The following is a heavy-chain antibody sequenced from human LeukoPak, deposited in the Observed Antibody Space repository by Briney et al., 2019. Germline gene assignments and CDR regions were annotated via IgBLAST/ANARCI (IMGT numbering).Heavy chain of an antibody. Sequence: GGSLRLSCAASGFTFSGSAMHWVRQASGKGLEWVGRIRSKANSYATAYAASVKGRFTISRDDSKNTAYLQMNSLKTEDTAVYYCTRLHYSGSSPHDCWGQGTLVTVSS. V-gene: IGHV3-73*01. D-gene: IGHD1-26*01. CDR3: TRLHYSGSSPHDC. CDR1: GFTFSGSA. CDR2: IRSKANSYAT. J-gene: IGHJ4*02.